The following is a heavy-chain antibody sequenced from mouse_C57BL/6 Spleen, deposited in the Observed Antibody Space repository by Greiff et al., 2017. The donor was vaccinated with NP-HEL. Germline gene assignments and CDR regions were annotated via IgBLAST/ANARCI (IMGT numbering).Heavy chain of an antibody. D-gene: IGHD2-3*01. Sequence: VQLQQSGPELVKPGASVKISCKASGYAFSSSWMNWVKQRPGKGLEWIGRIYPGDGDTNYNGKFKGKATLTADKSSSTAYMQLSSLTSEDSAVYFCARGPMRYYAMDYWGQGTSVTVSS. CDR3: ARGPMRYYAMDY. CDR2: IYPGDGDT. V-gene: IGHV1-82*01. J-gene: IGHJ4*01. CDR1: GYAFSSSW.